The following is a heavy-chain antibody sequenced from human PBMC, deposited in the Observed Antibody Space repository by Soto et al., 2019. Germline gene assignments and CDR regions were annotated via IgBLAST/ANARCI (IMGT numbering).Heavy chain of an antibody. D-gene: IGHD3-22*01. Sequence: PSETLSLTCTVSGGSISSYYWSWIRQPPGKGLEWIGYIYYSGSTNYNPSLKSRVTISVDTSKNQFSLKLSSVTAADTAVYYCARDGSQDDSKIKDYYYGMDVWGQGTTVTVSS. J-gene: IGHJ6*02. V-gene: IGHV4-59*01. CDR3: ARDGSQDDSKIKDYYYGMDV. CDR2: IYYSGST. CDR1: GGSISSYY.